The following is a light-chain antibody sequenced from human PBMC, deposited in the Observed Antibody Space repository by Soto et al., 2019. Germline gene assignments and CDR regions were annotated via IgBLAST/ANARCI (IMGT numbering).Light chain of an antibody. CDR1: QGISNF. J-gene: IGKJ1*01. V-gene: IGKV1-27*01. CDR3: QKYNSAPRT. CDR2: GAS. Sequence: DLQMTQSPSSLSASVGDIVTITCRASQGISNFLAWYQQKPGKVPKVLIYGASTLQSGVPSRFSGSGTGTDFTLTIISLQPEDDATYYCQKYNSAPRTFGQGTKVEIK.